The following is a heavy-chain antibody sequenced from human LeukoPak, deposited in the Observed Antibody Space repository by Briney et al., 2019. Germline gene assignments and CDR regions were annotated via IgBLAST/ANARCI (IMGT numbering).Heavy chain of an antibody. CDR2: IYYSGST. Sequence: KPSETLSLTCTVSGGSISSGDCYWSWIRQPPGKGLEWIGYIYYSGSTYYNPSLKSRVTISVDTSKNQFSLKLSSVTAADTAVYYCARAPNYDFWSGYLNWFDPWGQGTLVTVSS. J-gene: IGHJ5*02. CDR1: GGSISSGDCY. CDR3: ARAPNYDFWSGYLNWFDP. V-gene: IGHV4-30-4*08. D-gene: IGHD3-3*01.